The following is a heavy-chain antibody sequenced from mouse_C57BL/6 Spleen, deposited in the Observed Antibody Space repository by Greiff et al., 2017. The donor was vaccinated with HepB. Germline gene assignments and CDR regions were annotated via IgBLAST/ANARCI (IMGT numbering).Heavy chain of an antibody. CDR1: GYTFTSYW. Sequence: VKLQQPGAELVKPGASVKMSCKASGYTFTSYWITWVKQRPGQGLEWIGDIYPGSGSTNYNEKFKSKATLTVDTSSSPAYMQLSSLTAEDSAVYYCARGSSYWYFDVWGTGTTVTVSS. CDR2: IYPGSGST. V-gene: IGHV1-55*01. D-gene: IGHD1-1*01. CDR3: ARGSSYWYFDV. J-gene: IGHJ1*03.